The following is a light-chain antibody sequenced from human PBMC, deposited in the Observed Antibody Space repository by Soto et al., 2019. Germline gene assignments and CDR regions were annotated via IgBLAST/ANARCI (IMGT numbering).Light chain of an antibody. CDR3: AAWDDSPNGVV. Sequence: QSVLTQPPSVSGAPGQRVTISCTGSSSNIGADYDVNWYQQLPGAAPKLLIYSNNQRPSGVPDRFSGSKSGTSASLAISGLLSEDEADYYCAAWDDSPNGVVFGGGTKLTVL. CDR1: SSNIGADYD. CDR2: SNN. J-gene: IGLJ2*01. V-gene: IGLV1-40*01.